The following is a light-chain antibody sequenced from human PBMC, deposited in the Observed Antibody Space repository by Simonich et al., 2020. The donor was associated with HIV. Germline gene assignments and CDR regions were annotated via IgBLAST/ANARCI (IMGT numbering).Light chain of an antibody. CDR1: QSVRRH. CDR2: GAF. V-gene: IGKV3-15*01. Sequence: EIVLTQSPGTLSLSPGERATLSCRASQSVRRHLARYQQKPGQAPRLLLYGAFTRATGVPARFSVSGSGTEFTLTISSMQSEDFAVYYCQQYNNWPHYTFGQGTKLEIK. J-gene: IGKJ2*01. CDR3: QQYNNWPHYT.